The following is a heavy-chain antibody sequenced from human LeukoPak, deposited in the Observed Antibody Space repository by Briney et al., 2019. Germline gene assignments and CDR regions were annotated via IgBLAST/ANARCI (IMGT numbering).Heavy chain of an antibody. CDR1: VYTFTSYD. J-gene: IGHJ6*03. Sequence: GASVKVSCKASVYTFTSYDINWVRQATGQGLEWMGIINPSGGSTSYAQKFQGRVTMTRDMSTSTVYMELSSLRSEGTAVYYCARALFGYYYYYMDVWGKGTTVTVSS. D-gene: IGHD3-10*01. CDR2: INPSGGST. V-gene: IGHV1-46*01. CDR3: ARALFGYYYYYMDV.